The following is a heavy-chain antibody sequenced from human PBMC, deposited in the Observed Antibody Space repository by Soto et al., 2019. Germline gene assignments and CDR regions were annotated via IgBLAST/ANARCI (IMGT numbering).Heavy chain of an antibody. J-gene: IGHJ6*02. CDR3: ASSLYYDFWSGYYDYYYGMDV. CDR2: IYYSGST. V-gene: IGHV4-39*01. CDR1: GGSISSSSYY. Sequence: SETLSLTCTVSGGSISSSSYYWGWIRQPPGKGLEWIGSIYYSGSTYYNLSLKSRVTISVDTSKNQFSLKLSSVTAADTAVYYCASSLYYDFWSGYYDYYYGMDVWGQGTTVTVSS. D-gene: IGHD3-3*01.